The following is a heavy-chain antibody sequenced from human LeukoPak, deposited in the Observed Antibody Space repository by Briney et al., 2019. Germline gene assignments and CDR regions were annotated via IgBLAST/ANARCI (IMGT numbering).Heavy chain of an antibody. CDR2: MYYTGST. Sequence: PSETLSLTCTVSGGSISSYSWSWLRQPPGKGLVWIGYMYYTGSTNYHPSLKSRVTISVDTSKTQFSLNLSSVTAADTAVYYCARRYTYGYFDYWGQGTLVTVSS. D-gene: IGHD5-18*01. J-gene: IGHJ4*02. CDR3: ARRYTYGYFDY. CDR1: GGSISSYS. V-gene: IGHV4-59*08.